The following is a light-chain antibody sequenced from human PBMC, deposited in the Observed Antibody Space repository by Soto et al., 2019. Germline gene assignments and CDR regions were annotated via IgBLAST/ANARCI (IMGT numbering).Light chain of an antibody. CDR2: HAI. Sequence: ETVLTQSPGTLSLSPGERATLSCRASQSVSSSYLAWYQQKPGQAPRLLIYHAIARATGIPTRFSGSGSGTEFTLTISSLQSEDFAVYYCQQYNNWPPITFGQGTRLEIK. V-gene: IGKV3-15*01. J-gene: IGKJ5*01. CDR1: QSVSSSY. CDR3: QQYNNWPPIT.